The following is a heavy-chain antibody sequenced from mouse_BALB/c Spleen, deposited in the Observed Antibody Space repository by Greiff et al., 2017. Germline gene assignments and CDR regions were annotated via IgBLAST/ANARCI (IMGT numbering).Heavy chain of an antibody. V-gene: IGHV14-3*02. CDR2: IDPANGNT. J-gene: IGHJ1*01. CDR1: GFNIKDTY. Sequence: EVKLMESGAELVKPGASVKLSCTASGFNIKDTYMHWVKQRPEQGLEWIGRIDPANGNTKYDPKFQGKATITADTSSNTAYLQLSSLTSEDTAVYYCARGTTVDWYFGVWGAGTTVTVSS. D-gene: IGHD1-1*01. CDR3: ARGTTVDWYFGV.